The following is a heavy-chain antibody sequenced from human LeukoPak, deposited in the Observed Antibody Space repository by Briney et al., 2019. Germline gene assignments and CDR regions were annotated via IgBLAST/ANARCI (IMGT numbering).Heavy chain of an antibody. CDR2: IYSGGST. D-gene: IGHD2-2*01. CDR3: ARESIVVVPAAQDYYYMDV. CDR1: GFTVSSNY. Sequence: PGGSLRLSCAASGFTVSSNYMSWVRQAPGKGLEWVSVIYSGGSTYYADSVKGRFTISRDNSKNTLYLQMNSLRAEDTAVYYCARESIVVVPAAQDYYYMDVWGKGTTVTISS. V-gene: IGHV3-53*01. J-gene: IGHJ6*03.